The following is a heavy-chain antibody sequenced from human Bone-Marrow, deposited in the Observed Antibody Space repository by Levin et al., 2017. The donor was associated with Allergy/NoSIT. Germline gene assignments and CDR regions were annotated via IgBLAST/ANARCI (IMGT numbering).Heavy chain of an antibody. V-gene: IGHV3-21*01. Sequence: NAGGSLRLSCAASGFTFSSYSMNWVRQAPGKGLEWVSSISSSSSYIYYADSVKGRFTISRDNAKNSLYLQMNSLRAEDTAVYYCARDYDFSARPGAFDIWGQGTMVTVSS. CDR2: ISSSSSYI. J-gene: IGHJ3*02. CDR3: ARDYDFSARPGAFDI. CDR1: GFTFSSYS. D-gene: IGHD3-3*01.